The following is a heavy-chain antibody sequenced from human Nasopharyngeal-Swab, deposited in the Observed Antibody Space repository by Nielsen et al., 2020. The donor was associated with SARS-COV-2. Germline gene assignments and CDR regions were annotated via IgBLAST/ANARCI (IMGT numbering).Heavy chain of an antibody. J-gene: IGHJ6*02. D-gene: IGHD6-19*01. CDR1: GFTFSSYS. CDR2: ISSSSSYI. V-gene: IGHV3-21*01. CDR3: ARDLYRQQWPLYNYYGMDV. Sequence: GESLDLSCAASGFTFSSYSMNWVRQAPGKGLEWVSSISSSSSYIYYADSVKGRFTISRDNAKTSLYLQMNSLRAEDTAVYYCARDLYRQQWPLYNYYGMDVWGQGTTVTVSS.